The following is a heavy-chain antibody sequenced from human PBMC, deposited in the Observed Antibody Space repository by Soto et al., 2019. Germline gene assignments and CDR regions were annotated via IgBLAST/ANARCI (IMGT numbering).Heavy chain of an antibody. CDR3: AWDITVTTRLLFY. V-gene: IGHV3-7*03. CDR2: IKQDGSEK. CDR1: GFTFSSYW. Sequence: EVQLVESGGGLVQPGGSLRLSCAASGFTFSSYWMSWVRQAPGKGLEWVANIKQDGSEKYYVDSVKGRFTISRDNAKNSLYLQMNSLRAEDTAVYYCAWDITVTTRLLFYWGQGTLVTVSS. D-gene: IGHD4-4*01. J-gene: IGHJ4*02.